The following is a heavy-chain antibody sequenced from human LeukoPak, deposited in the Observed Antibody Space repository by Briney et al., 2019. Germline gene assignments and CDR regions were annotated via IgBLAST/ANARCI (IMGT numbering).Heavy chain of an antibody. CDR2: ISDNT. Sequence: GGSLRLSCAVSGFTFSMYAMAWVRQAPGKGLEWVSGISDNTYYADSVRGRFTISRDNSKNTLYLQMNSLRAEDTAVYYCARDDSALGIGGTWFDPWGQGTLVTVSS. D-gene: IGHD1-1*01. CDR3: ARDDSALGIGGTWFDP. CDR1: GFTFSMYA. J-gene: IGHJ5*02. V-gene: IGHV3-23*01.